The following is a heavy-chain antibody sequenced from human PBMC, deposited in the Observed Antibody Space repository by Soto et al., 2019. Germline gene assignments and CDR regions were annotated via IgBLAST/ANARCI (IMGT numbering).Heavy chain of an antibody. CDR3: ARLDIVGGYYFDY. V-gene: IGHV4-59*01. D-gene: IGHD3-16*01. CDR2: IYYRGST. Sequence: ASETLSLTCTVSGGSITSYYWSWIRQPPGKGLEWIGYIYYRGSTNYNPSLKSRVTISVDRSKNQFSLMLTSVTAADTAVYFCARLDIVGGYYFDYWGQGTLVTVSS. J-gene: IGHJ4*02. CDR1: GGSITSYY.